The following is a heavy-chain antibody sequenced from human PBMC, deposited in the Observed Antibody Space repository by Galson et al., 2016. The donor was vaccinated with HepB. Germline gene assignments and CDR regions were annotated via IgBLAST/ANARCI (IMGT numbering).Heavy chain of an antibody. Sequence: SLRLSCAASGFAFSTYWMTWVRHAPGKGLEWVGNIKQDGSAKYYVDSVKGRFTISRDNARNSVFLQMNSLRAEDTAVYYCARDATSRATHATFYMLGQGTVVTVSS. CDR1: GFAFSTYW. CDR3: ARDATSRATHATFYM. CDR2: IKQDGSAK. J-gene: IGHJ3*02. D-gene: IGHD1-1*01. V-gene: IGHV3-7*05.